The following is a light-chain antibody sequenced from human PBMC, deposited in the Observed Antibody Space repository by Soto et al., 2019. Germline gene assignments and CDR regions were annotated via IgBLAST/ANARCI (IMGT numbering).Light chain of an antibody. CDR2: DNN. V-gene: IGLV1-51*01. J-gene: IGLJ3*02. CDR3: GTWDSSLSDGV. CDR1: SSNIGAGYD. Sequence: QSVLTQPPSVSGAPGQRVTISCTGSSSNIGAGYDVHWYQQLPGTAPKLLIYDNNKRPSGIPDRFSGSKSGTSATLGITGLQTGDEADYYCGTWDSSLSDGVFGGGTKVTVL.